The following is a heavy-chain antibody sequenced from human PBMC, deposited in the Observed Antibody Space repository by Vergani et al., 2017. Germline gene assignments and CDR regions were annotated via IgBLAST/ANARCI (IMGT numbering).Heavy chain of an antibody. Sequence: EVQLVESGGVLVHPGGSLRLSCAASGFTVSSNYMSWVRQAPGKGLEWVSVIYSGGSTYYADSVKGRFTISRDNSKNTLYLQMNSLRNEDTAVYYCARDGTYYYDSSGVPDAFDIWGQGTMVTVSS. CDR1: GFTVSSNY. D-gene: IGHD3-22*01. J-gene: IGHJ3*02. V-gene: IGHV3-66*01. CDR3: ARDGTYYYDSSGVPDAFDI. CDR2: IYSGGST.